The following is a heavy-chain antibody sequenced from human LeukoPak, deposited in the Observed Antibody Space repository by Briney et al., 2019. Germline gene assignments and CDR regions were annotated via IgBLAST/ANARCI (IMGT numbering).Heavy chain of an antibody. CDR1: GFTFRDYT. V-gene: IGHV3-7*03. CDR3: AREQRTFDY. D-gene: IGHD5-24*01. Sequence: GGSLRLSYAASGFTFRDYTMNWVRQAPGKGLEWVANIKPDGGEQYYVDSVKGRFTISRDNAENSLYLQLSSLRAEDTAVYYCAREQRTFDYWGQGILVTVSS. CDR2: IKPDGGEQ. J-gene: IGHJ4*02.